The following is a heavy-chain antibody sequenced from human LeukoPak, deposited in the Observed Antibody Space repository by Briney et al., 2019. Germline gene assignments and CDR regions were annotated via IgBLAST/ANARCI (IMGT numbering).Heavy chain of an antibody. CDR2: ISSDGNDK. J-gene: IGHJ4*02. Sequence: GGSLRLSCAASGVTFRSYGMHWVREAPGKGLEWVALISSDGNDKLYGDSVKGRFTISRDDSKSTLYLQMNSLRVEDTAVYYCTTKVIRGNSGDDYDDWGQGTLVTVSS. CDR1: GVTFRSYG. CDR3: TTKVIRGNSGDDYDD. D-gene: IGHD5-12*01. V-gene: IGHV3-30*03.